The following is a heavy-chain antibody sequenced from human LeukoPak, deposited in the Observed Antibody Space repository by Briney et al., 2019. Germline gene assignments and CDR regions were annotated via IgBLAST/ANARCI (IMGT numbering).Heavy chain of an antibody. CDR3: ASTSGWYELIDY. Sequence: PGGSLRLSCAASGFTFSSYGMHWVRQAPGKGLEWEAVIWYDGSNKYYADSVKGRFTISRDNSKNTRYLQMNSLRAEDTAVYYCASTSGWYELIDYWGQGTLVTVSS. J-gene: IGHJ4*02. CDR1: GFTFSSYG. CDR2: IWYDGSNK. V-gene: IGHV3-33*01. D-gene: IGHD6-19*01.